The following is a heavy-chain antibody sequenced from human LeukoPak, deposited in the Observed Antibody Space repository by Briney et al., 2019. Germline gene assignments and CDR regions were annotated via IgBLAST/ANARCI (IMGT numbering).Heavy chain of an antibody. J-gene: IGHJ4*02. V-gene: IGHV3-21*01. CDR2: IGPPGTDS. Sequence: PGGSLRLSCAASGFTFSSCGFNWVRQAPGKGLEWVSSIGPPGTDSYYADSVRGRFTISRDNAKNSMYLQMDSLRDEDTAVYYCATETIGRHYDYWGQGTLLTVSS. D-gene: IGHD1-14*01. CDR3: ATETIGRHYDY. CDR1: GFTFSSCG.